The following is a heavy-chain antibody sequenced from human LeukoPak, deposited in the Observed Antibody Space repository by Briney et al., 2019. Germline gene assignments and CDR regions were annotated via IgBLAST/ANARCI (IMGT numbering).Heavy chain of an antibody. D-gene: IGHD3-3*01. Sequence: PGGSLRLSCAASGFTFSPYSMNWVRQAPGKGLEWVSYISSSSSTINYADSVKGRFTISRDNAKNSLYLQMNSLRDEDTAVYYCARDRITGTIRPRGFDYWGQGTLVTVSS. CDR1: GFTFSPYS. V-gene: IGHV3-48*02. CDR2: ISSSSSTI. CDR3: ARDRITGTIRPRGFDY. J-gene: IGHJ4*02.